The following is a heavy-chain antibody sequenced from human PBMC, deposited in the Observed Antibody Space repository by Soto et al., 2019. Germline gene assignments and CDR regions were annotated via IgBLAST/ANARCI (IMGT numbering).Heavy chain of an antibody. J-gene: IGHJ4*02. CDR2: ISYDGSNK. V-gene: IGHV3-30-3*01. Sequence: GGSLRLSCAASGFTFSSYAMHWVRQAPGKGLEWVAVISYDGSNKYYADSVKGRFTISRDNSKNTLYLQMNSLRAEDTAVYYCAISPPGGYFDYWGQGTLVTVSS. CDR3: AISPPGGYFDY. D-gene: IGHD2-2*01. CDR1: GFTFSSYA.